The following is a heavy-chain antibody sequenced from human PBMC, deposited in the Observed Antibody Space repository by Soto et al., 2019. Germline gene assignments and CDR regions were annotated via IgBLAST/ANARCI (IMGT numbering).Heavy chain of an antibody. CDR2: ISGSGGST. V-gene: IGHV3-23*01. D-gene: IGHD3-3*01. Sequence: GGSLRLSCAASGFTFSSYAMSWVRQAPGKGLEWVSAISGSGGSTYYADSVKGRFTISRDNSKNTLYLQMNSLRAEDTAVYYCAKSGYDFWSGSLPPTFRMDVRGQGTTVTVSS. CDR1: GFTFSSYA. CDR3: AKSGYDFWSGSLPPTFRMDV. J-gene: IGHJ6*02.